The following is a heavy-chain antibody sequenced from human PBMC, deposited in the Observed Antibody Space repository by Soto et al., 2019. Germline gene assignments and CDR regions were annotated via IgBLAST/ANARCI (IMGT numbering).Heavy chain of an antibody. Sequence: QVQLQESGPGLVKPSQTLSLTCTVSGGSISSGGYYWSWIRQHPGKGLEWIGYIYYSGSTYYNPALKSRVTISVDTSKNPFSLKLSSVTAADTAVYYCAKSRTGWYGMDVWGQGTTVTVSS. J-gene: IGHJ6*02. CDR1: GGSISSGGYY. D-gene: IGHD3-9*01. CDR2: IYYSGST. CDR3: AKSRTGWYGMDV. V-gene: IGHV4-31*03.